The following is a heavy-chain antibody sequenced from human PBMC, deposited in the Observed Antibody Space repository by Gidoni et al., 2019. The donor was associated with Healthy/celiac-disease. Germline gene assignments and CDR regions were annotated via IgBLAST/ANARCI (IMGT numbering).Heavy chain of an antibody. Sequence: QVQLVQSGAEVKKPGSSVKVACKASGGTFSSYAISGVRQAPGQGLEWMGRIIPILGIANNAQKFQGRVTITADKSTSTAYMELSSLRSEDTAVYYCARVGSGYYGMDVWGQGTTVTVSS. V-gene: IGHV1-69*04. J-gene: IGHJ6*02. CDR2: IIPILGIA. D-gene: IGHD3-3*01. CDR1: GGTFSSYA. CDR3: ARVGSGYYGMDV.